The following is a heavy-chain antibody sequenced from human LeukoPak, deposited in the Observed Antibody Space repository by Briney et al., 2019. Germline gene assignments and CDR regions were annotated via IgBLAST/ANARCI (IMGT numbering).Heavy chain of an antibody. V-gene: IGHV4-30-2*01. CDR3: ARQRGVATPGYQDAFDI. D-gene: IGHD5-12*01. Sequence: SQTLSLTCTVSGGSISSGGYYWSWIRQPPGKGLEWIGYIYHSGSTYYNPSLKSRVTISVDTSKNQFSLKLSSVTAADTAVYYCARQRGVATPGYQDAFDIWGQGTMVTVSS. J-gene: IGHJ3*02. CDR1: GGSISSGGYY. CDR2: IYHSGST.